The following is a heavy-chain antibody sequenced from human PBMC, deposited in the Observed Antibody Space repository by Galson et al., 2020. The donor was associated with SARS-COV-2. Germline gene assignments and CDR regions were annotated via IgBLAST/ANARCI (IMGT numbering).Heavy chain of an antibody. J-gene: IGHJ4*02. Sequence: TGGSLRLSCAASGFTFSSYAMHWVRQAPGKGLEWVAVISYDGSNQYYADSVKGRFTISRDNSKNTLYLQMNSLRAEDTAVYYCATSLGWLTQIDYWGQGTLVTVSS. D-gene: IGHD5-12*01. CDR1: GFTFSSYA. CDR2: ISYDGSNQ. CDR3: ATSLGWLTQIDY. V-gene: IGHV3-30-3*01.